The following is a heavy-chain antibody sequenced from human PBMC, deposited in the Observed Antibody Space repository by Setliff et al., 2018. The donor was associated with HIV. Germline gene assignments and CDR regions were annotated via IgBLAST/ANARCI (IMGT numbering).Heavy chain of an antibody. CDR2: IYTGGST. CDR3: ARGKGCSGSYPGAGDIDP. V-gene: IGHV4-4*07. Sequence: SETLSLTCTVDGGSISSYYWSWIRQPAGKGLEWIGRIYTGGSTNYNPSLRSRVTMSVDTSKNQFSLKLRSVTAADTAVYYCARGKGCSGSYPGAGDIDPWGQGTLVTVSS. J-gene: IGHJ5*02. CDR1: GGSISSYY. D-gene: IGHD3-10*02.